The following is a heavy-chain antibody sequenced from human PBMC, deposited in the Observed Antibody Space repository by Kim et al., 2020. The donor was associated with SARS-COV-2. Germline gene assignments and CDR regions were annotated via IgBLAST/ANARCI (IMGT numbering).Heavy chain of an antibody. CDR2: IRSKANSYAT. Sequence: GGSLRLSCAASGFTFSGSAMHWVRQASGKGLEWVGRIRSKANSYATAYAASVKGRFTISRDDSKNTAYLQMNSLKTEDTAVYYCSLAGSGSYGLHYFDYWGQGTLVTVSS. J-gene: IGHJ4*02. V-gene: IGHV3-73*01. CDR3: SLAGSGSYGLHYFDY. CDR1: GFTFSGSA. D-gene: IGHD3-10*01.